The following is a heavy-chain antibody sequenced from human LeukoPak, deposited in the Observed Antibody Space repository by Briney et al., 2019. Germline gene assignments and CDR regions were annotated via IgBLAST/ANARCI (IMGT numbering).Heavy chain of an antibody. Sequence: ASVKVSCKASGYSFTTYGISWVRQAPGQGLEWMGIINPSGGSTSYAQKFQGRVTMTRDMSTSTVYMELSSLRSEDTAVYYCAKDRDRYCSGGSCYGFDYWGQGTLVTVSS. V-gene: IGHV1-46*01. J-gene: IGHJ4*02. CDR1: GYSFTTYG. CDR3: AKDRDRYCSGGSCYGFDY. D-gene: IGHD2-15*01. CDR2: INPSGGST.